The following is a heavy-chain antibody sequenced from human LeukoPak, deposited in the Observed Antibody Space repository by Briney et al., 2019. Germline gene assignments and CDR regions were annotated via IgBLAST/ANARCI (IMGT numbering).Heavy chain of an antibody. J-gene: IGHJ4*02. Sequence: PSETLSLTCTVSGGSISSSSYYWGWIRQPPGKGLEWIGSIYYSGSTYYNPSLKSRVTISVDTSKNQFSLKLSSVTAADMAVCYCATNTVKAYFDYWGQGTLVTVSS. V-gene: IGHV4-39*01. D-gene: IGHD4-17*01. CDR3: ATNTVKAYFDY. CDR2: IYYSGST. CDR1: GGSISSSSYY.